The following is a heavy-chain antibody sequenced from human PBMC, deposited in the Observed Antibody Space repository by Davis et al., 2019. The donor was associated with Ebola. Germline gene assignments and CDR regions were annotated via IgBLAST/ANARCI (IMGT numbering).Heavy chain of an antibody. J-gene: IGHJ6*02. CDR1: GFRFSDYG. CDR3: ARRIKGDGRGGVDV. Sequence: GESLKISCSASGFRFSDYGMYWFRQAPGKGLEWLSYIGGFSDHINYEDSLEGRFTISRDNAKDSLSLHMNGLRQDDTAVYYCARRIKGDGRGGVDVWGQGTSVTVSS. V-gene: IGHV3-48*02. D-gene: IGHD3-10*02. CDR2: IGGFSDHI.